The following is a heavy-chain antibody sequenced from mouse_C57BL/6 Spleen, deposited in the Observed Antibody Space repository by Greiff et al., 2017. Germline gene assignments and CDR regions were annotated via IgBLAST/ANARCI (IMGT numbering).Heavy chain of an antibody. V-gene: IGHV1-81*01. J-gene: IGHJ2*01. CDR3: ARYQDHTYFDY. Sequence: QVQLKESGAELARPGASVKLSCKASGYTFTSYGISWVKQRPGQGLEWIGEIYPRSGNTYYNEKFKGKATLTADKSSSTAYMELRSLTSEDSAVYFCARYQDHTYFDYWGQGTTLTVSS. D-gene: IGHD3-2*02. CDR1: GYTFTSYG. CDR2: IYPRSGNT.